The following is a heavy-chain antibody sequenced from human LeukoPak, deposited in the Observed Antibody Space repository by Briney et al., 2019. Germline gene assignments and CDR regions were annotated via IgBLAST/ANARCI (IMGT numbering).Heavy chain of an antibody. CDR1: GXPISTYQ. CDR3: ARRTTVTPNWFDP. Sequence: KPSETLSLTCTVSGXPISTYQWSWIRQPPGKGLEWIGYIYYTGSTNYNPSLRSRVTISLDTSKNQFSLRVNSVTAADTAVYYCARRTTVTPNWFDPWGQGTLVTVSS. D-gene: IGHD4-17*01. J-gene: IGHJ5*02. CDR2: IYYTGST. V-gene: IGHV4-59*08.